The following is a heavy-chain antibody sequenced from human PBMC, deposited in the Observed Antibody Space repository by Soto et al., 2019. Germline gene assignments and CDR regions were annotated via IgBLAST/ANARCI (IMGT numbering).Heavy chain of an antibody. CDR3: ARGLNGYLHYFDY. J-gene: IGHJ4*02. Sequence: ASVKVSCKASGYTFTGYYMHWVRQAPGQGLEWMGWINPNSGGTNYAQKFQGWVTMTRDTSASTAYMELSSLRSEDTAVYYCARGLNGYLHYFDYWGQGTLVTVSS. CDR2: INPNSGGT. V-gene: IGHV1-2*04. CDR1: GYTFTGYY. D-gene: IGHD5-18*01.